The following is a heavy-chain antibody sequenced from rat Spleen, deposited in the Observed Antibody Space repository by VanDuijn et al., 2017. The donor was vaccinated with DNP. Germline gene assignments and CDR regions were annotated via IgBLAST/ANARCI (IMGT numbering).Heavy chain of an antibody. CDR1: GFTFNNFW. CDR2: IARSGDTT. Sequence: EVQLVESGGDLVQPGRSLKLSCVGSGFTFNNFWMTWIRQVPGKGLEWVASIARSGDTTYYPDSVKGRFTVSRDNAKSSLHLQMDSLRSEDTATYYCTTDNYSAPFDYWGQGVMVTVSS. D-gene: IGHD1-8*01. CDR3: TTDNYSAPFDY. J-gene: IGHJ2*01. V-gene: IGHV5-31*01.